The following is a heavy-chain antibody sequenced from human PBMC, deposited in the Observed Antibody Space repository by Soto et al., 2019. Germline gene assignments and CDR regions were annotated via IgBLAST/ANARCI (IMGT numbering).Heavy chain of an antibody. D-gene: IGHD3-9*01. J-gene: IGHJ4*02. Sequence: SETLSLTCTVSGGSISSGDYYWSWIRQPPGKGLEWIGYIYYSGSTYYNPSLKSRVTISVDTSKNQFSLKLSSVTAADTAVYYCARELRAASDYDILPGYYSPYYFDYWGQETRVTVSS. CDR2: IYYSGST. CDR3: ARELRAASDYDILPGYYSPYYFDY. CDR1: GGSISSGDYY. V-gene: IGHV4-30-4*01.